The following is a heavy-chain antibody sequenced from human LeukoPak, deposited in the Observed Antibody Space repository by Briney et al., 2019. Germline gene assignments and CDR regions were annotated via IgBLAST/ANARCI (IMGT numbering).Heavy chain of an antibody. CDR1: SGSISSGSHY. Sequence: PSQTLSLTCTVSSGSISSGSHYWNWIRQPAGKGLEWIGRIYPTGSTNYNPSLTSRVTISVDTSKNQFSLRLTSVTAADTAVYYCARDRDSIVGATEFDFWGLGTLVTVPS. D-gene: IGHD1-26*01. CDR3: ARDRDSIVGATEFDF. J-gene: IGHJ4*02. V-gene: IGHV4-61*02. CDR2: IYPTGST.